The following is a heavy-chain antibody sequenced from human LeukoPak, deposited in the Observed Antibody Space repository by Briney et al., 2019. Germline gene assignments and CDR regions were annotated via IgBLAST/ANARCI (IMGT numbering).Heavy chain of an antibody. CDR1: GYTFTSYD. Sequence: ASVKVSCKASGYTFTSYDIKRVRQATGQGLEWMGWMNPNSGNTGYAQKFQGRVTMARNTSISTAYMELSSLRSEGTAVYYCARSFQPHYYYYYRDVWGKGTTVTVSS. D-gene: IGHD2-2*01. CDR3: ARSFQPHYYYYYRDV. CDR2: MNPNSGNT. V-gene: IGHV1-8*01. J-gene: IGHJ6*03.